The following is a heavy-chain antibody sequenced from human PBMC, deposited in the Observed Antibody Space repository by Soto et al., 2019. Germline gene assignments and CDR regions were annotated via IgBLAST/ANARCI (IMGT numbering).Heavy chain of an antibody. D-gene: IGHD1-26*01. Sequence: QVTLKESGPVLVKPTETLTLTCSVSGFSLSKARMGVSWIRQPPGKALEWLAHIFWNDERSYNTSLKSRLTTSTDTSKSQVVLTMTNVDPVDTGTYFCARALREGLPIYYFDSWGQGTLVPVSS. J-gene: IGHJ4*02. CDR2: IFWNDER. CDR3: ARALREGLPIYYFDS. V-gene: IGHV2-26*01. CDR1: GFSLSKARMG.